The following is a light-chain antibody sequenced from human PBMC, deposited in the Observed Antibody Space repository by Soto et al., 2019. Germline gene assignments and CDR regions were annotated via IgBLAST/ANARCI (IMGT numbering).Light chain of an antibody. CDR1: QSVSSY. J-gene: IGKJ4*02. V-gene: IGKV3-11*01. Sequence: EIVLTQSPATLSLSPGERATLSCRASQSVSSYLAWYQQKPGQAPRLLIYDASNRATGIPARFSGSGSGTDFTLTISSLDPEEFAVYFCQQRSNWRLTFGGGTKVEIK. CDR2: DAS. CDR3: QQRSNWRLT.